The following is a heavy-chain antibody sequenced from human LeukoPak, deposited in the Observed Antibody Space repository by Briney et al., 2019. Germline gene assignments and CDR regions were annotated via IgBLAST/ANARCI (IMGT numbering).Heavy chain of an antibody. CDR2: MTSSSSVM. D-gene: IGHD2-15*01. Sequence: GGSLRLSCAASGFTFSYYSMNWVRQAPGKGLEWVSYMTSSSSVMTYADSVKGRFTISRDNAKNSLYLQMNSLRDEDTAVYYCAREAGGLAFCSGGSCYGPSYWYFDLWGRGTLVTVSS. J-gene: IGHJ2*01. CDR3: AREAGGLAFCSGGSCYGPSYWYFDL. CDR1: GFTFSYYS. V-gene: IGHV3-48*02.